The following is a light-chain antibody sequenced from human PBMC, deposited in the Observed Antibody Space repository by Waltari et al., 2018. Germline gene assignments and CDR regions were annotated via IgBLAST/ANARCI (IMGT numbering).Light chain of an antibody. CDR3: GAWDSSLSVYV. V-gene: IGLV1-51*01. CDR2: DKN. J-gene: IGLJ1*01. CDR1: SSNIGNNY. Sequence: QSVLPQPPSVSAAPGQKVTISCSGSSSNIGNNYVSWYQQLPGTAPKLLIYDKNKRTSGIPDRVAGSKSGTSATLGITGLQTGDEADYYCGAWDSSLSVYVFGTGTKVTV.